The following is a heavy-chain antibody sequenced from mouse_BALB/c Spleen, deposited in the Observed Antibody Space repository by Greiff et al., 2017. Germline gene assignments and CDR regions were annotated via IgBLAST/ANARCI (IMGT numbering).Heavy chain of an antibody. J-gene: IGHJ4*01. Sequence: EVQGVESGAELVKPGASVKLSCTASGFNIKDTYMHWVKQRPEQGLEWIGRIDPANGNTKYVPKFQGKATITADTSSNTAYLQLSSLTSEDTAVYYCARRGLGHYAMDYWGQGTSVTVSS. CDR2: IDPANGNT. CDR3: ARRGLGHYAMDY. CDR1: GFNIKDTY. D-gene: IGHD3-1*01. V-gene: IGHV14-3*02.